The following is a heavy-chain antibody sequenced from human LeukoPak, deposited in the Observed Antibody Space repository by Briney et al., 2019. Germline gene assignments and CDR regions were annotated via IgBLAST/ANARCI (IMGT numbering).Heavy chain of an antibody. D-gene: IGHD2-15*01. Sequence: GGSLRLSCAASGFTFSSYAMSWVRQAPGKGLEWVSAISGSGGSTYYADSVKGRFTISRDNFKNTLYLQMNSLRAEDTAVYYCAKIRDIVVVVAATPLNDYWGQGTLVTVSS. J-gene: IGHJ4*02. V-gene: IGHV3-23*01. CDR1: GFTFSSYA. CDR3: AKIRDIVVVVAATPLNDY. CDR2: ISGSGGST.